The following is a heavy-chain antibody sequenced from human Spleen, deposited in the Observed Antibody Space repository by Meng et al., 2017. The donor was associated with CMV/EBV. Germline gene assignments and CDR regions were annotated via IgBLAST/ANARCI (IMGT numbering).Heavy chain of an antibody. J-gene: IGHJ4*02. CDR1: GFSLPTSGKG. CDR2: IYWDDDK. CDR3: THTTRSFGGHFIECPTFDY. V-gene: IGHV2-5*02. Sequence: QITLKESGPTLVKPXXTLTLTCTLXGFSLPTSGKGMAWIRQSPGEALEWLGIIYWDDDKKYSPSLRARLTITKDTSKNQVVLTMANMDPVDTATYYCTHTTRSFGGHFIECPTFDYWGQGTLVTVSS. D-gene: IGHD3-16*01.